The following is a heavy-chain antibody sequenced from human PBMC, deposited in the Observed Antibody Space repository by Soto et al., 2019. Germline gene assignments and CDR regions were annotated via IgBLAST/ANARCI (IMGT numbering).Heavy chain of an antibody. D-gene: IGHD3-16*01. CDR2: INPNSGGT. CDR3: ARGVIRGSRYYYMDV. J-gene: IGHJ6*03. V-gene: IGHV1-2*04. CDR1: GYTFTGYY. Sequence: ASVKVSCKASGYTFTGYYMHWVRQAPGQGLEWMGWINPNSGGTNYAQKFQGWVTMTRDTSISTAYMELSRLRSDDTAVYYCARGVIRGSRYYYMDVRSKGTTVTVSS.